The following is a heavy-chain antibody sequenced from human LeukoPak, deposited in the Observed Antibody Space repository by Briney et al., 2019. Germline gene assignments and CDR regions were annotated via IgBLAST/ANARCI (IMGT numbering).Heavy chain of an antibody. V-gene: IGHV3-30-3*01. Sequence: PGGSLRLSCAASGFTFSSYAMHWVRQAPGKGLEWVAVISYDGSNKYYADSVKGRFTISRDNAKNTLYLQMNSLRAEDTAVYYCARGRYSGYDAFVGYFDYWGQGTLVTVSS. CDR3: ARGRYSGYDAFVGYFDY. D-gene: IGHD5-12*01. J-gene: IGHJ4*02. CDR2: ISYDGSNK. CDR1: GFTFSSYA.